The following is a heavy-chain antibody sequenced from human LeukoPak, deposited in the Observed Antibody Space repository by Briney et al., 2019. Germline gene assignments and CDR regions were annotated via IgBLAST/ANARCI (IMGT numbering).Heavy chain of an antibody. V-gene: IGHV1-46*01. D-gene: IGHD4-11*01. Sequence: ASVKVSCEASGYAFTSYHIHWMRQAPGQGLGWMGIIIPSSGSTTYAQKFQGRVTMTRDTSTSTVYMELSSLTSDDTAVYFCARSDYNDYRGLGFWGQGTLVTVSS. CDR2: IIPSSGST. J-gene: IGHJ4*02. CDR1: GYAFTSYH. CDR3: ARSDYNDYRGLGF.